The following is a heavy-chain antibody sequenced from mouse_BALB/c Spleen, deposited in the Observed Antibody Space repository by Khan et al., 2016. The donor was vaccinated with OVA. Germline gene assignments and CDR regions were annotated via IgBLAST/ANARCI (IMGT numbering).Heavy chain of an antibody. Sequence: QIQLVQSGPELKKPGETVKISCKASGYTFTNYGMNWVKQAPGKGLKWMGWINSNTGEATYADDFKGRFAFSLETSASTAYLQIKNLKNEETAKYFCVRGGRRAMDYWGQGTSVTVSS. CDR3: VRGGRRAMDY. D-gene: IGHD3-3*01. CDR1: GYTFTNYG. CDR2: INSNTGEA. V-gene: IGHV9-3-1*01. J-gene: IGHJ4*01.